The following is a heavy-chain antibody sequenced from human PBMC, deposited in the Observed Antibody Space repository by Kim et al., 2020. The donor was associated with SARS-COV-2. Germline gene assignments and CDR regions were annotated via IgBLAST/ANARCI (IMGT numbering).Heavy chain of an antibody. D-gene: IGHD3-3*01. CDR3: ARALRFLEFPRGDYFDS. J-gene: IGHJ4*02. V-gene: IGHV3-23*01. Sequence: SVRGRFTISRDNSDNTLFLQMSTLRAEDAALYYCARALRFLEFPRGDYFDSWGQGTLVTVSS.